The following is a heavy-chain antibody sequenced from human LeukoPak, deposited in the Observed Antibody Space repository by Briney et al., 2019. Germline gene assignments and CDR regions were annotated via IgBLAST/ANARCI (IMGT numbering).Heavy chain of an antibody. V-gene: IGHV3-33*03. CDR3: ATADSGSYYSGFDY. Sequence: GTSLRLSCVASGISFSSHGMHWVRQAPGKGLEWVAVIWYDGSNIYYADSVKGRFTISRDNSKNTLYLHMNSLRAEDTAVYYCATADSGSYYSGFDYWGQGTLVTVSS. CDR1: GISFSSHG. J-gene: IGHJ4*02. D-gene: IGHD1-26*01. CDR2: IWYDGSNI.